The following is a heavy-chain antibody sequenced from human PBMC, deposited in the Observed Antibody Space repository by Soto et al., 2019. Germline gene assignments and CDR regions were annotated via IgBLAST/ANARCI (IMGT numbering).Heavy chain of an antibody. D-gene: IGHD2-2*01. Sequence: QVQLVQSGAEVKKPGASVKVSCESSGYTFTSNGISGVRQAPGQGLEWMGWISAYNGNTNYAQKLQGRVTMTTDTSTSTAYMELRSLRSDDTAVYYCARTGSRRSSGSTSCLKTRGDYWGQGTLVTVSS. J-gene: IGHJ4*02. CDR1: GYTFTSNG. CDR3: ARTGSRRSSGSTSCLKTRGDY. V-gene: IGHV1-18*01. CDR2: ISAYNGNT.